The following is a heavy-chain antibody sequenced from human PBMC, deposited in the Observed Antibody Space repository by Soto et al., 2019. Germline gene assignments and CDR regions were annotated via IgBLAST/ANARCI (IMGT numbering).Heavy chain of an antibody. D-gene: IGHD3-10*01. Sequence: EVQLVESGGGLIQPGGSLRLSCAVSGFTVSNNYMSWVRQAPGKGLEGVSVIYSGGYTAYGDSVKGRFTISRDNSKNTRILQKNSLGTHVRGVFFCANHPGGGGYWGQGTLVTVSS. CDR2: IYSGGYT. CDR3: ANHPGGGGY. CDR1: GFTVSNNY. V-gene: IGHV3-53*01. J-gene: IGHJ4*02.